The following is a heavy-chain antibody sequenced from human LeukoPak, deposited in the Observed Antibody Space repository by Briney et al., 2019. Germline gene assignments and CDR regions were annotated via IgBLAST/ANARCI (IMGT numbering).Heavy chain of an antibody. Sequence: ASVKVSCKASGYTFTSYGISWVRQAPGQGLEWMGWISAYNGNTNYAQKLQGRVTMTTDTSTSTAYMELSSLRSEDTAVYYCASPGPLLWFGELLYLAYWGRGTLVAVSS. D-gene: IGHD3-10*01. V-gene: IGHV1-18*01. CDR1: GYTFTSYG. J-gene: IGHJ4*02. CDR3: ASPGPLLWFGELLYLAY. CDR2: ISAYNGNT.